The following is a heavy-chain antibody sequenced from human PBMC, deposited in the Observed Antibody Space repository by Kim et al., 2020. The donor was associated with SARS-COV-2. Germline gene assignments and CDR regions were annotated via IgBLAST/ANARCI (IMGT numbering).Heavy chain of an antibody. V-gene: IGHV4-34*01. Sequence: LKSRVTISVDTSKNQFSLKLSSVTAADTAVYYCARITYYYDSSGYYAFDYWGQGTLVTVSS. J-gene: IGHJ4*02. D-gene: IGHD3-22*01. CDR3: ARITYYYDSSGYYAFDY.